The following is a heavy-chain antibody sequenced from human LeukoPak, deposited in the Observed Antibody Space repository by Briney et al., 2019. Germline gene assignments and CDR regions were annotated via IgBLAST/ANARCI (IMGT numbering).Heavy chain of an antibody. Sequence: SETLSLTCTVSGGSISSYYGTWIRQPPGKGLEWIGYLDYSGSTNYNPSLKSRVTISVDTSKNQFSLKVSSVTAADTAVYYCARRHVEYSSSSDPYYFDYWGQGTLVTVSS. J-gene: IGHJ4*02. CDR1: GGSISSYY. CDR2: LDYSGST. V-gene: IGHV4-59*01. CDR3: ARRHVEYSSSSDPYYFDY. D-gene: IGHD6-6*01.